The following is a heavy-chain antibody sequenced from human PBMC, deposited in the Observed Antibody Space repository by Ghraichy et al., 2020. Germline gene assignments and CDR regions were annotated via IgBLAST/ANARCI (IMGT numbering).Heavy chain of an antibody. Sequence: GGSLRLSCAASGFTFSSYAMHWVRQAPGKGLEYVSAISSNGGSTYYANSVKGRFTISRDNSKNTLYLQMGSLRAEDMAVYYCARDLNTMIVESPGYWGQGTLVTVSS. CDR2: ISSNGGST. J-gene: IGHJ4*02. CDR3: ARDLNTMIVESPGY. V-gene: IGHV3-64*01. CDR1: GFTFSSYA. D-gene: IGHD3-22*01.